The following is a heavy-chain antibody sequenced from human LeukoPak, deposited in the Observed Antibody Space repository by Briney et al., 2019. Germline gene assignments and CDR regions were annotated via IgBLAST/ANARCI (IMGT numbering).Heavy chain of an antibody. CDR3: ARRYDTSGPFFDY. CDR1: GGSISTYY. D-gene: IGHD3-22*01. Sequence: SETLSLTCTVSGGSISTYYWSWIRQPPGKGLEWIGFIYYSGSTYYNPSLESRVTISVGTSKNQFSLKLTSVTAADTAIYYCARRYDTSGPFFDYWGQGTLVTVSS. CDR2: IYYSGST. J-gene: IGHJ4*02. V-gene: IGHV4-59*01.